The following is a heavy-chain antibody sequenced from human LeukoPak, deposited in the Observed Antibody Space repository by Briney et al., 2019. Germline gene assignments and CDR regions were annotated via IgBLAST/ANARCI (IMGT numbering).Heavy chain of an antibody. D-gene: IGHD2-2*01. CDR2: IYSSGST. V-gene: IGHV4-59*08. Sequence: SPSETLSLTCTVSGGSISSYYWNWIRQPPGKGLERIGYIYSSGSTDYNPSLKSRVTISLDTSKNQSSLRLSSVTAADAADYYCARLPVDLYNWFDPWGQGTLVTVSS. J-gene: IGHJ5*02. CDR1: GGSISSYY. CDR3: ARLPVDLYNWFDP.